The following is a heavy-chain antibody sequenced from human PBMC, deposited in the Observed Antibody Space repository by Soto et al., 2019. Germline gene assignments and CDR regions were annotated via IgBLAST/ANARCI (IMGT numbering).Heavy chain of an antibody. J-gene: IGHJ6*02. Sequence: EVQLVESGGGLVQPGGSLRLSCAASGLIFSDYHMDWVRQAPGKGLEWVGRIRRKANSYTTEYAASVKGRFTISRDDSKNSLYLQMNSLKSEDTAVYYCAMLGGWSGGSSGMDVWDQGTTVTVSS. V-gene: IGHV3-72*01. CDR1: GLIFSDYH. D-gene: IGHD6-19*01. CDR2: IRRKANSYTT. CDR3: AMLGGWSGGSSGMDV.